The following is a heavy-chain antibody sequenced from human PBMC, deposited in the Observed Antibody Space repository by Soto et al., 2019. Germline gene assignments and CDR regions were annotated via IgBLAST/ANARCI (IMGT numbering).Heavy chain of an antibody. CDR1: GYTFTGYY. CDR2: INPNSGGT. J-gene: IGHJ6*02. Sequence: ASVKVSCKASGYTFTGYYMHWVRQAPGQGLEWMGWINPNSGGTNYAQKFQGWVTMTRDTSISTAYMELSRLRSDDTAVYYCARDASFYGSGSYYSQDYYYYGMDVWGQGTTVTVS. CDR3: ARDASFYGSGSYYSQDYYYYGMDV. V-gene: IGHV1-2*04. D-gene: IGHD3-10*01.